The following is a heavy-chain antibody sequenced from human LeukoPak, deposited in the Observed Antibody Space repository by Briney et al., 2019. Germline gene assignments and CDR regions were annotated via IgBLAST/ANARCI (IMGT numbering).Heavy chain of an antibody. CDR2: IRFDGRDK. CDR3: AKDRYSSSSTFTINPFDY. CDR1: GFTFSSYG. Sequence: GGSLRLSCAASGFTFSSYGMNWVRQAPGKGLEWVAFIRFDGRDKYYTDSVKGRFTISRDNSKSTLDLQMNSLRVEDTAVYYCAKDRYSSSSTFTINPFDYWGQGILVTVSS. J-gene: IGHJ4*02. D-gene: IGHD6-13*01. V-gene: IGHV3-30*02.